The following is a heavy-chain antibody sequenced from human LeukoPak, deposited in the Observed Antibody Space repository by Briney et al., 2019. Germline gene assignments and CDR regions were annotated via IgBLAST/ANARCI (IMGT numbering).Heavy chain of an antibody. V-gene: IGHV3-23*01. CDR3: ARAEPPLRSDFDY. Sequence: GGSLRLSCAASGFTFGSSAMSWVRQAPGKGPEWVSTFSRSGPDTYYADSVKGRFTIFRDNSKNTLYLQMNSLRAEDTAVYYCARAEPPLRSDFDYWGQGTLVTVSS. D-gene: IGHD1-14*01. CDR2: FSRSGPDT. J-gene: IGHJ4*02. CDR1: GFTFGSSA.